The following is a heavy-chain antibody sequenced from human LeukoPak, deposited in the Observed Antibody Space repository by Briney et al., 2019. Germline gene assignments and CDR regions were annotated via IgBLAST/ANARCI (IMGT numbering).Heavy chain of an antibody. V-gene: IGHV3-21*01. CDR2: IRSTGSSV. CDR3: ARVAGYCNSISNCYSDY. D-gene: IGHD2-2*01. J-gene: IGHJ4*02. Sequence: PGGSLRLSCAASGFAFNTYTMNWVRQAPGKGLEWVSSIRSTGSSVYYADSVKGRFTISRDNAKNSLYLQMNSLRAEGTAGYYCARVAGYCNSISNCYSDYWGQGTLVPVSS. CDR1: GFAFNTYT.